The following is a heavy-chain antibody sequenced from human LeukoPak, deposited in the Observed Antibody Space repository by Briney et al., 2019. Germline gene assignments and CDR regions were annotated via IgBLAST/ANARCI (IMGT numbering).Heavy chain of an antibody. CDR2: IYYSGST. J-gene: IGHJ4*02. D-gene: IGHD5-12*01. V-gene: IGHV4-59*01. CDR3: AAAGYSGYDPSFDY. Sequence: SQTLSLTCTVSGGSISSYYWSWIRQPPGKGPEWIGYIYYSGSTNYNPSLKSRVTISVDTSKNQFSLKLSSVTAADTAVYYCAAAGYSGYDPSFDYWGQGTLVTVSS. CDR1: GGSISSYY.